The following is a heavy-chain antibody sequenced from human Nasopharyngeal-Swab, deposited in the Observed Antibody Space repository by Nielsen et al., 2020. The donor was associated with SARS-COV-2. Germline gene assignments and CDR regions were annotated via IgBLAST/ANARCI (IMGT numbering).Heavy chain of an antibody. CDR3: AHRGIAAAGTEGAFDY. V-gene: IGHV1-69*04. Sequence: SVKVPCKASGGTFSSYAISWVRQAPGQGLEWMGRIIPILGIANYAQKFQGRVTITADKSTSTAYMELSSLRSEDTAVYYCAHRGIAAAGTEGAFDYWGQGTLVTVSS. D-gene: IGHD6-13*01. CDR1: GGTFSSYA. J-gene: IGHJ4*02. CDR2: IIPILGIA.